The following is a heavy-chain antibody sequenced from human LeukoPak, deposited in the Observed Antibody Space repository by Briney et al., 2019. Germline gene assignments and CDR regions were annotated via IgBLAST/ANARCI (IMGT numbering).Heavy chain of an antibody. CDR2: IKQDGSQK. J-gene: IGHJ3*02. CDR1: GFSFSRYW. Sequence: GGSLRLSCSASGFSFSRYWMSWVRQAPGKGLEWVANIKQDGSQKFYVASVKGRFTISRDNAKNSLYLQMNSLRAEDTAVYYCVRGDYYDSGTSFIDAFDIWGQGTRVTASS. CDR3: VRGDYYDSGTSFIDAFDI. D-gene: IGHD3-10*01. V-gene: IGHV3-7*01.